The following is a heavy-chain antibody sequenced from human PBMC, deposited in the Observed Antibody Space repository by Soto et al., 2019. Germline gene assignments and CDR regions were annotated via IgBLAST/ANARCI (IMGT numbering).Heavy chain of an antibody. CDR3: AKKGLGSLKTFCSNIDCLYAFAL. CDR2: ISGGGDGT. V-gene: IGHV3-23*01. D-gene: IGHD2-2*01. Sequence: EVQLLESGGGLVQPGGSLSLSCAASGFTFINYAMIWVRQAPGKGLEWVSTISGGGDGTYYADSVKGHFTISRDNSKNTLYLQMNSLRAEDTAIYYCAKKGLGSLKTFCSNIDCLYAFALWGQGTVVTVAS. J-gene: IGHJ3*01. CDR1: GFTFINYA.